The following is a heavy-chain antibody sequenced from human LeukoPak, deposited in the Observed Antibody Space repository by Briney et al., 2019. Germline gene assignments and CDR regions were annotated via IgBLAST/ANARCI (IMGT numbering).Heavy chain of an antibody. V-gene: IGHV3-21*04. Sequence: GGSLRLSCAASGFTFSTYTMNWVRQAPGKGLEWVSSITSRSDIYYADSVKGRFTISRDNSKNTLYLQMNSLRAEDTALYYCAKRDGYNSNPLKDWGQGTLVTVS. CDR3: AKRDGYNSNPLKD. CDR1: GFTFSTYT. D-gene: IGHD5-24*01. CDR2: ITSRSDI. J-gene: IGHJ4*02.